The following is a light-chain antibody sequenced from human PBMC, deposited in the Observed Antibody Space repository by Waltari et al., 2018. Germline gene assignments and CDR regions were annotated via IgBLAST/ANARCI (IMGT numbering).Light chain of an antibody. CDR1: SGDIGAYNS. Sequence: QSALTQPPSASGSPGQSVTIPCTGTSGDIGAYNSASWYQQHPGRAPKLMIYEVTKRPSGVPDRFSGSRSGNTASLTVSGLQTEDEADYFCSSYADSNVLFGGGTKLTVL. J-gene: IGLJ2*01. V-gene: IGLV2-8*01. CDR3: SSYADSNVL. CDR2: EVT.